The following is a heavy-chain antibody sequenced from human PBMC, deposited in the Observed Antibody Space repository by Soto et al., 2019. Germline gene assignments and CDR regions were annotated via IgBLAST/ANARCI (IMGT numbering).Heavy chain of an antibody. V-gene: IGHV1-18*01. J-gene: IGHJ6*03. D-gene: IGHD3-10*01. Sequence: QVQLVQSGAEVKKPGASVKVSCQASGYTFTSYGISWVRQAPGQGLAWMGWISAYNGNTNYAQKLQGRVTMTTDTSNSTAYMEPRSLRSADTAVYFCARMPLAAALVPLLWYMDVWGKGTTVTVSS. CDR3: ARMPLAAALVPLLWYMDV. CDR1: GYTFTSYG. CDR2: ISAYNGNT.